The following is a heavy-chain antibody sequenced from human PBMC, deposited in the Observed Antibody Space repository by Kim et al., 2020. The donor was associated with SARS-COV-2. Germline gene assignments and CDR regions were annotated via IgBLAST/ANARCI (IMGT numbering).Heavy chain of an antibody. CDR2: IYSGGST. D-gene: IGHD5-12*01. Sequence: GGSLRLSCAASGFTVSSNYMSWVRQAPGKGLEWVSVIYSGGSTYYADSVKGRFTISRDNSKNTLYLQMNSLRAEDTAVYYCAGESSGYDSWVPFDYWGQGTLVTVSS. CDR3: AGESSGYDSWVPFDY. V-gene: IGHV3-53*01. CDR1: GFTVSSNY. J-gene: IGHJ4*02.